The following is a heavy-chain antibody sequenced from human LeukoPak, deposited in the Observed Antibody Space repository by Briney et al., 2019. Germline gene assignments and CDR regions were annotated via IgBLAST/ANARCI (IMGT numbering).Heavy chain of an antibody. CDR3: ARNYADTNYYGSGSYFDP. D-gene: IGHD3-10*01. CDR2: IYYSGST. V-gene: IGHV4-59*01. J-gene: IGHJ5*02. CDR1: GDSISSYY. Sequence: SETLSLTCTVSGDSISSYYWSWIRQPPGKGLEWIGYIYYSGSTNYNPSLKSRVTISVDTSKNQFSLKLSSVTAADTAVYYCARNYADTNYYGSGSYFDPWGQGTLVTVSS.